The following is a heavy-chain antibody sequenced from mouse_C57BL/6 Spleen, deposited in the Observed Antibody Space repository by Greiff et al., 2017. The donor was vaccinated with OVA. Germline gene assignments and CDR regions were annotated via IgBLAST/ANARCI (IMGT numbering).Heavy chain of an antibody. V-gene: IGHV2-9-1*01. CDR2: IWTGGGT. D-gene: IGHD1-1*01. J-gene: IGHJ1*03. CDR3: ARNPHDYGSSYVGWYFDV. CDR1: GFSLTSYA. Sequence: VQLVESGPGLVAPSQSLSITCTVSGFSLTSYAISWVRQPPGKGLEWLGVIWTGGGTNYNSAPKSRLSISKDNSKSQVFLKMNSLQTDDTARYYCARNPHDYGSSYVGWYFDVWGTGTTVTVSS.